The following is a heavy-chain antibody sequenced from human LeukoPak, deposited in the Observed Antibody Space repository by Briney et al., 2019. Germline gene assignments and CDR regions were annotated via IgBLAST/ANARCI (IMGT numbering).Heavy chain of an antibody. J-gene: IGHJ3*01. Sequence: GESLKISCKVSGYSFTSYWIGWVRQMPGKGLEWMGIIYPADSDTKYSPSFQGQVTMSADKSINTAYLQWSSLRASDTAMYYCAREAVPHTGGNLNVWGQGTRVTVSS. V-gene: IGHV5-51*01. CDR3: AREAVPHTGGNLNV. D-gene: IGHD5-18*01. CDR1: GYSFTSYW. CDR2: IYPADSDT.